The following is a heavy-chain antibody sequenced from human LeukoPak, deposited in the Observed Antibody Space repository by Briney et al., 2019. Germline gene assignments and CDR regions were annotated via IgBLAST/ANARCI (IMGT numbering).Heavy chain of an antibody. CDR1: GFTFSSYA. V-gene: IGHV3-30-3*01. CDR3: ASLGGTAMVIPFDY. Sequence: GRSLRLSCAASGFTFSSYAMHWVRQAPGKGLEWVAVISYDGSNKYYADSVKGRFTISRDNSKNTLYLQMNSLRAEDTAVYYCASLGGTAMVIPFDYWGQGTLVTVSS. CDR2: ISYDGSNK. J-gene: IGHJ4*02. D-gene: IGHD5-18*01.